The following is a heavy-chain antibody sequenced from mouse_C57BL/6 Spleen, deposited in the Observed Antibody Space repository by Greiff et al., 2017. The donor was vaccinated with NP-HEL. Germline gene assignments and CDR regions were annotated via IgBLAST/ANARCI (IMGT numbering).Heavy chain of an antibody. CDR2: ISSGSSTI. J-gene: IGHJ2*02. Sequence: EVQGLEPGGGLVKPGASLKLSCAASGFTFSDYGMHWVRQAPEQGLEWVAYISSGSSTIYYADTVKGRFTISKDNAKNTLFLQMTSLGSEDTAMFYSASLLGRGYWGQGTSVTVSS. V-gene: IGHV5-17*01. CDR1: GFTFSDYG. D-gene: IGHD1-1*01. CDR3: ASLLGRGY.